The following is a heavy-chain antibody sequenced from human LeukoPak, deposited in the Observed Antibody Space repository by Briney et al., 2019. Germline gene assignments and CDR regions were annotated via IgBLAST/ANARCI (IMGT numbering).Heavy chain of an antibody. D-gene: IGHD3-3*01. Sequence: GGSLRLSCAASGFTFSSYGMSWVRQAPGMGLEWVSLIGGGDGSTFYADPVKGRFTIPRDNSKNTLYLHMNSLRAEDTAVYYCARDRGRWHDFWSGYYTPSDYYYMDVWGKGTTVTVSS. CDR2: IGGGDGST. CDR3: ARDRGRWHDFWSGYYTPSDYYYMDV. J-gene: IGHJ6*03. CDR1: GFTFSSYG. V-gene: IGHV3-23*01.